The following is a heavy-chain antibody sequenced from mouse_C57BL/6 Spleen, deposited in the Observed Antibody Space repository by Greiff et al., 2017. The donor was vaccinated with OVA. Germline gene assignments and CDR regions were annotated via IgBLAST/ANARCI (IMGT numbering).Heavy chain of an antibody. CDR1: GFTFSSYA. J-gene: IGHJ3*01. V-gene: IGHV5-4*03. CDR3: AIYYDYRLFAY. CDR2: ISDGGSYT. D-gene: IGHD2-4*01. Sequence: EVKLVESGGGLVKPGGSLKLSCAASGFTFSSYAMSWVRQTPEKRLEWVATISDGGSYTYYPDNVKGRFTISRDNAKNNLYLQMSHLKSEDTAMYYCAIYYDYRLFAYWGQGTLVTVSA.